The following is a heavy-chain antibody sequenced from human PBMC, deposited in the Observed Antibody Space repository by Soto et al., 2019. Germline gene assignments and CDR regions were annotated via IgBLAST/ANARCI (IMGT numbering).Heavy chain of an antibody. CDR1: GFTFSGYN. D-gene: IGHD1-26*01. CDR2: ISSSGTYT. Sequence: EVHLVESGGGLVKSGGSLRLSCAASGFTFSGYNLNWVRQAPGKGPEWVSFISSSGTYTYFADSVKGRFTISRDNAKKSLYLQMNSLRAEDTAMYYCARDVGGSLPSYFDNWGQGTLVTVFS. CDR3: ARDVGGSLPSYFDN. J-gene: IGHJ4*02. V-gene: IGHV3-21*01.